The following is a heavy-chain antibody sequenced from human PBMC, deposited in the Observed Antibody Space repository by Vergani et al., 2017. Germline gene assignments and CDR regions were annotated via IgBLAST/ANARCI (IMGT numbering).Heavy chain of an antibody. V-gene: IGHV4-30-4*08. Sequence: QVQLQESGPGVVKPSQTLSLTCAVSGGSISSGDHCWTWIRQRPGKGLEWIGYIFYSGTTYDNPSLRSRLTISVDTSKNQFSLKLTSVTAADTAVYRCVCRATSPPRCFDCWGQGTLVIVSS. J-gene: IGHJ4*02. CDR2: IFYSGTT. CDR1: GGSISSGDHC. D-gene: IGHD2-2*01. CDR3: VCRATSPPRCFDC.